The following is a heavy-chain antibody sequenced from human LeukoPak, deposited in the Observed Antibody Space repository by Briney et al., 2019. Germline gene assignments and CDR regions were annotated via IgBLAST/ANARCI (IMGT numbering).Heavy chain of an antibody. J-gene: IGHJ5*02. CDR2: ISGRAAGT. CDR3: AKVDYYGSGSYPATFDP. D-gene: IGHD3-10*01. V-gene: IGHV3-23*01. Sequence: GGSLRLSCAASGFTFSSFAMSWVRQAPGKGLEWVSGISGRAAGTYYADSVKGRFTISRDNSKNTLYLQMNSLRAEDTAVYHCAKVDYYGSGSYPATFDPGARGTLVTVSS. CDR1: GFTFSSFA.